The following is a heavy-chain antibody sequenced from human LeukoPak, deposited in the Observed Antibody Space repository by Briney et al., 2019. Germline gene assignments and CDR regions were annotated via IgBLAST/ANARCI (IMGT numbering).Heavy chain of an antibody. CDR3: ASFRTGYYRAAFDI. D-gene: IGHD3/OR15-3a*01. V-gene: IGHV1-18*01. CDR2: ISAYNGNT. CDR1: GGTFSSYA. J-gene: IGHJ3*02. Sequence: ASVKVSCKASGGTFSSYAISWVRQAPGQGLEWMGWISAYNGNTNYAQKLQGRVTMTTDTSTSTAYMELRSLRSDDTAVYYCASFRTGYYRAAFDIWGQGTMVTVSS.